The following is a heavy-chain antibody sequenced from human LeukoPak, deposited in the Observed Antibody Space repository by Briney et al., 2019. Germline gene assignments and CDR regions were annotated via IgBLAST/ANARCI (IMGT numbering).Heavy chain of an antibody. CDR2: ISYDGSNK. Sequence: GGSLRLSCAASGFTFSSYAMHWVRQAPGKGLEWVAVISYDGSNKYYADSVKGRFTISRDNAKNSLYLQMNSLRAEDTAVYYCARNFMGGYSYGYGSFDYWGQGTLVTVSS. J-gene: IGHJ4*02. D-gene: IGHD5-18*01. V-gene: IGHV3-30*04. CDR3: ARNFMGGYSYGYGSFDY. CDR1: GFTFSSYA.